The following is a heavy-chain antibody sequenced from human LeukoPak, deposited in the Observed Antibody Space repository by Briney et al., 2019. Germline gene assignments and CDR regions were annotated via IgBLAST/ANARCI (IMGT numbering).Heavy chain of an antibody. CDR1: GFTFSSYR. V-gene: IGHV3-21*01. Sequence: GGSLRLSCAASGFTFSSYRMNWVRQAPGKGLEWVSSISSSSTYIYYADSVKGRSTISRDNAKNSLYLQMNSLRAEDTAVYYCARDEYSYGYYYYYMDVWGKGTTVTVSS. D-gene: IGHD5-18*01. CDR3: ARDEYSYGYYYYYMDV. J-gene: IGHJ6*03. CDR2: ISSSSTYI.